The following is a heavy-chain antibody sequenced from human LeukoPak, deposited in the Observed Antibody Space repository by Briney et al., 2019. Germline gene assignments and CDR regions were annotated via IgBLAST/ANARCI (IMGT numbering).Heavy chain of an antibody. V-gene: IGHV1-69*05. CDR1: GGTFSSYA. CDR2: IIPIFGTA. Sequence: ASVKVSCKASGGTFSSYAISWVRQAPGQGLEWMGGIIPIFGTANYAQKFQGRVTITTDESTSTAYMELSSLRSEDTAVYYCARDRYCTNCPGPVNWFDPWGQGTLVTVSS. D-gene: IGHD2-8*01. CDR3: ARDRYCTNCPGPVNWFDP. J-gene: IGHJ5*02.